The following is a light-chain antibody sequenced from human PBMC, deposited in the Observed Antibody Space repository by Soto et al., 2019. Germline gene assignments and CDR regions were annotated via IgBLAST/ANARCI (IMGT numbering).Light chain of an antibody. V-gene: IGKV3-20*01. CDR2: GAS. CDR1: QSVSSSY. J-gene: IGKJ4*01. Sequence: EIVLTQSPCTLSLSPGERATLSCRASQSVSSSYLAWYQQKPGQAPRLLIYGASSRATGIPDRFSGSGSGKDFTLTISRLEPEDFAVYYCQQYGSSPLTFGGGTKVDIK. CDR3: QQYGSSPLT.